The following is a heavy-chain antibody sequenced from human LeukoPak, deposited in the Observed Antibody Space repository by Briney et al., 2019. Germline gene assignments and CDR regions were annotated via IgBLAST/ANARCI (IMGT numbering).Heavy chain of an antibody. V-gene: IGHV1-18*01. CDR3: ARDNDILTGYPDY. CDR1: GYTFTSYG. D-gene: IGHD3-9*01. CDR2: ISGYNGNT. J-gene: IGHJ4*02. Sequence: ASVKVSCKASGYTFTSYGISWVRQAPEQGLKWMGWISGYNGNTKYAQKLQGRVTMTTDTSTSTTYMEVRSLRSDDTAVYYCARDNDILTGYPDYWGQGTLVTVSS.